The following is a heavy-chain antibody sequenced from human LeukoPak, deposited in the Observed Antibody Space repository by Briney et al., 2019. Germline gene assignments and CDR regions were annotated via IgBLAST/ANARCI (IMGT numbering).Heavy chain of an antibody. Sequence: PGGSLRLSCAASGFTFSSYWMSWVRLAPGKGLEWVANIKQDGSEKYYVDSVKGRFTISRDNAKNSLYLQMNSLRAEDTAVYYCARAKIAAHDAFDIWGQGTMVTVSS. CDR1: GFTFSSYW. V-gene: IGHV3-7*01. CDR3: ARAKIAAHDAFDI. CDR2: IKQDGSEK. D-gene: IGHD6-13*01. J-gene: IGHJ3*02.